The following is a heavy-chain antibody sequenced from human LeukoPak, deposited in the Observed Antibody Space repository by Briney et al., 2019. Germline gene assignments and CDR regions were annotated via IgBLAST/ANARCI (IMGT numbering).Heavy chain of an antibody. D-gene: IGHD3-3*01. V-gene: IGHV3-23*01. J-gene: IGHJ4*02. CDR3: AKGEFWSGPSHFEF. CDR2: ISGSGGRT. CDR1: GFNFKNYG. Sequence: PGGSLRLSCTAFGFNFKNYGMNWVRQAPGKGLEWVSEISGSGGRTYLADSVKGRFTLSRDDSKNTVYLEMNSLRGEDTAVDYCAKGEFWSGPSHFEFWGQGTLVTVSS.